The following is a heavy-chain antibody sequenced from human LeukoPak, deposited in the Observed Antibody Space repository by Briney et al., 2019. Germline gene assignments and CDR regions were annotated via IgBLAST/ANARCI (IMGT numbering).Heavy chain of an antibody. CDR3: ARARRPDGVVPAARYMDI. CDR2: IKHDGSDK. J-gene: IGHJ6*03. Sequence: GGSLRLSCAASGFTFSSYWMSLVRQVPGKGLEWVAYIKHDGSDKYHVDSVKGRFTISRDNSKNLLYLKMNSLRADDTAVYYCARARRPDGVVPAARYMDIWGKGTTVTVSS. V-gene: IGHV3-7*01. D-gene: IGHD2-2*01. CDR1: GFTFSSYW.